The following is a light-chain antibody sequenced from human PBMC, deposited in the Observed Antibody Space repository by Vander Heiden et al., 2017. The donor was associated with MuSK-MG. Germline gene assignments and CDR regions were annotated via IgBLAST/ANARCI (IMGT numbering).Light chain of an antibody. J-gene: IGKJ1*01. CDR1: QRVGSNY. V-gene: IGKV3-20*01. CDR2: GAS. Sequence: EIVLTQSPATLSLSPWERATLSCRASQRVGSNYLTWYQQKPGQAPRLLIYGASTRATGIPDRFSGSGSGTDYTLTISRLEPEDFAVYYCQQYISAALTFGQGTKVEIK. CDR3: QQYISAALT.